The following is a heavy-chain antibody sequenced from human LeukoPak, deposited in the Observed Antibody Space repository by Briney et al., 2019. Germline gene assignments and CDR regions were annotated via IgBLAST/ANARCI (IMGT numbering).Heavy chain of an antibody. J-gene: IGHJ4*02. CDR1: GFTFSNAW. Sequence: GGSLRLSCAASGFTFSNAWMTWVRQAQGKGLEWVGRIKSRSDAGTTDYAAPVKGRFTISRDDSKNTLYLQMNSLKTEDTAVYYCTTDLGITMIRGVFVFWGQGTLVTVSS. CDR2: IKSRSDAGTT. V-gene: IGHV3-15*01. CDR3: TTDLGITMIRGVFVF. D-gene: IGHD3-10*01.